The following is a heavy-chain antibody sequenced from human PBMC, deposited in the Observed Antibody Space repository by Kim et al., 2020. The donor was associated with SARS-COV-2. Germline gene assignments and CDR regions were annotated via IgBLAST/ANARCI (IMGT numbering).Heavy chain of an antibody. V-gene: IGHV3-15*01. CDR3: TTDSQRFGMDV. D-gene: IGHD2-2*01. J-gene: IGHJ6*02. CDR2: IKSKTNGGTT. Sequence: GGSLRLSCAASGFNFDDAWMSWVRQGPGKGLEWVGRIKSKTNGGTTDYSAPVNARFTISRDDSQNTLYLQINSLKTEDTGVYYCTTDSQRFGMDVWGQGTMVIVSS. CDR1: GFNFDDAW.